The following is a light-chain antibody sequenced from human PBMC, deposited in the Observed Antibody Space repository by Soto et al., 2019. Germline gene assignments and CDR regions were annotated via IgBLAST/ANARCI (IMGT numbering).Light chain of an antibody. Sequence: QSVLTQPASVSGSPGQSITISCTGTSSDVGSYNFVSWYQQHPNKAPKLIIYEVAKRPQGVSDRFSGSKSGNTASLTISGLQAEDEADYYCCSYTSSVTFVFGGGTKLTVL. CDR2: EVA. J-gene: IGLJ2*01. V-gene: IGLV2-23*02. CDR3: CSYTSSVTFV. CDR1: SSDVGSYNF.